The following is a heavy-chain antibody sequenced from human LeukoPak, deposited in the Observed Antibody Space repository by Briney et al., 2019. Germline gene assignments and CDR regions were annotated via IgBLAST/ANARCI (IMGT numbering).Heavy chain of an antibody. J-gene: IGHJ4*02. D-gene: IGHD3-22*01. CDR2: ISYDGSNK. Sequence: GGSLRLSCAASGFTFSSYGMHWVRQAPGKGLEWVAVISYDGSNKYYADSVKGRFTISRDNSKNTLYLQMNSLRAEDTAVYYCAKERYYYDRSGTPDYWGQGTLVTVSS. V-gene: IGHV3-30*18. CDR1: GFTFSSYG. CDR3: AKERYYYDRSGTPDY.